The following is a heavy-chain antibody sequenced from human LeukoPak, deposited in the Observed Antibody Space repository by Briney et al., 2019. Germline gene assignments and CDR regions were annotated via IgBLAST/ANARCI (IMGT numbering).Heavy chain of an antibody. D-gene: IGHD6-13*01. J-gene: IGHJ4*02. Sequence: SETLSLTCAVSGYSISSGYYWGWIRQPPGKGLEWIGSIYHSGSTYYNPSLKSRVTISVDTSKNQFSLKLSSVTAADTAVYYCASHLPGIAAADPSGYFDYWGQGTLVTVSS. CDR1: GYSISSGYY. CDR3: ASHLPGIAAADPSGYFDY. CDR2: IYHSGST. V-gene: IGHV4-38-2*01.